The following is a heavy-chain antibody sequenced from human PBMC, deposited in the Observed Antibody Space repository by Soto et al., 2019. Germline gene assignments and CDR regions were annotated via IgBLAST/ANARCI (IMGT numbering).Heavy chain of an antibody. Sequence: ASVKVSCKASGYTFTGYYMHWVRQAPGQGLEWMGWINPNSGGTNYAQKFQGRVTMTGDTSISTAYMELSRLRSDDTAVYYCARGAVTTGPTYYYYGMDVWGQGTTVTVSS. V-gene: IGHV1-2*02. CDR3: ARGAVTTGPTYYYYGMDV. D-gene: IGHD4-4*01. CDR1: GYTFTGYY. CDR2: INPNSGGT. J-gene: IGHJ6*02.